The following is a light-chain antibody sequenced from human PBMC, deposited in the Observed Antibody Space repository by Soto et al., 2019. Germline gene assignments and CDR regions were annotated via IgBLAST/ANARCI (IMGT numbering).Light chain of an antibody. CDR2: GAS. V-gene: IGKV3-20*01. CDR1: QSVSSSY. CDR3: QQYGRSGLT. Sequence: EIVLTQSPGTLSLSPGERATLSCRASQSVSSSYLAWYQQKPGQAPRLLIYGASSRATGIPDRFSGSGSGTDFALPISRREPEDFAVYYCQQYGRSGLTFGGGTKVEIK. J-gene: IGKJ4*01.